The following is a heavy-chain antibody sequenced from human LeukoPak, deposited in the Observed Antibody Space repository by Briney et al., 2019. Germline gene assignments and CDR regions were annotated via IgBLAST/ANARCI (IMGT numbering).Heavy chain of an antibody. CDR2: INPNSGGT. Sequence: ASVKVSCKASGYTFTSYGISWVRQAPGQGLEWMGWINPNSGGTNYAQKFQGWVTMTRDTSTSTAYMELSRLRSDDTAVYYCARDRMVRGGRKNWFDPWGQGTLVTVSS. CDR1: GYTFTSYG. V-gene: IGHV1-2*04. D-gene: IGHD3-10*01. CDR3: ARDRMVRGGRKNWFDP. J-gene: IGHJ5*02.